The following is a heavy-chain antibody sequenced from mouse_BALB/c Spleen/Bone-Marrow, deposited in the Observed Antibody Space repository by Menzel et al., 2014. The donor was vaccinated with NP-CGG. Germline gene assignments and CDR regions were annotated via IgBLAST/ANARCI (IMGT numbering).Heavy chain of an antibody. CDR2: ILPGSGST. V-gene: IGHV1-9*01. D-gene: IGHD2-4*01. J-gene: IGHJ3*01. CDR3: ARGELRFDYDEGALFAY. CDR1: GYTFSSYW. Sequence: VHLVESGAELMKPGASVKISCKATGYTFSSYWIEWVKQRPGHGLEWIGEILPGSGSTNYSEKFKGKATLTADTSSNTAYMQLSSRTSEDSAVYYCARGELRFDYDEGALFAYWGQGTLVTVSA.